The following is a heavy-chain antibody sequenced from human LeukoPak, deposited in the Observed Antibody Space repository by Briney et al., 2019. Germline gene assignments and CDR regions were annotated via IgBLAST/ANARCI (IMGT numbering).Heavy chain of an antibody. CDR2: ISSSRSYI. V-gene: IGHV3-21*01. CDR3: ARVGD. J-gene: IGHJ4*02. Sequence: PVGSLRLSCVASGFTFSSYTMNWVPQAPGKGLEWVSSISSSRSYIYYADSVKGRFTISRDNAKNSLYLQMNSLRAEDTAMYYCARVGDWGQGTLVTVSS. CDR1: GFTFSSYT.